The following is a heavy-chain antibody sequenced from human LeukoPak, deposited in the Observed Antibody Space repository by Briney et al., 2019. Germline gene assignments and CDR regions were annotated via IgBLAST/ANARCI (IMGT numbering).Heavy chain of an antibody. CDR2: ISYDGSNK. V-gene: IGHV3-30*18. D-gene: IGHD1/OR15-1a*01. CDR1: GFTFSSYG. Sequence: PGGSLRLSCAASGFTFSSYGMHWVRQAPGKGLEWVAVISYDGSNKYYADSVKGRFTISRDNSKNTLYLQMNSLRAEDTAVYYCAKDSVANNFGPWGQGTLVTVSS. J-gene: IGHJ5*02. CDR3: AKDSVANNFGP.